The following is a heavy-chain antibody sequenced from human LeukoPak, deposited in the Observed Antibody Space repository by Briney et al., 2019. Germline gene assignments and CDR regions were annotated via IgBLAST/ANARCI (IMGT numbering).Heavy chain of an antibody. J-gene: IGHJ5*02. Sequence: GGSLRLSCAASGFTFSSYSMNWVRQAPGKGLEWVSSISSGSSYLSYADSLKGRFTISRDNAKNSLYLQMNSLRAEDTAVYYCARHYGPWGQGTLVTVSS. CDR3: ARHYGP. CDR1: GFTFSSYS. CDR2: ISSGSSYL. D-gene: IGHD3-16*01. V-gene: IGHV3-21*01.